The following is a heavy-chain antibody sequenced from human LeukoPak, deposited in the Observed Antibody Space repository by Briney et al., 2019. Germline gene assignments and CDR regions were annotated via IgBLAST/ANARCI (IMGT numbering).Heavy chain of an antibody. J-gene: IGHJ5*02. CDR3: ARSFAHDGSPLGYGS. V-gene: IGHV4-38-2*02. D-gene: IGHD1-26*01. CDR1: GYSISTNSYY. CDR2: IRRDGRT. Sequence: SETLSLTCTVSGYSISTNSYYWAWIRQPPGEGLEWIGSIRRDGRTYYNPSLESRVTISLDTSKNQFSLRLPSVTAADTAVYFCARSFAHDGSPLGYGSWGQGTLVTVSS.